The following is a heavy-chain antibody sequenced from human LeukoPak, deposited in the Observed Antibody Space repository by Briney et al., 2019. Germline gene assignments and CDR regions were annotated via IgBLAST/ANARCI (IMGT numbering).Heavy chain of an antibody. CDR3: ARFARAHVGLDY. CDR1: GGSISSYY. D-gene: IGHD1-26*01. CDR2: IYYSGST. Sequence: SETLSLTCTVSGGSISSYYWSWIRQPPGKGLEWIGYIYYSGSTNYNPSLKSRVTISVDTSKNQFSLKLSSVTAADTAVYYCARFARAHVGLDYWGQGTPVTVSS. J-gene: IGHJ4*02. V-gene: IGHV4-59*01.